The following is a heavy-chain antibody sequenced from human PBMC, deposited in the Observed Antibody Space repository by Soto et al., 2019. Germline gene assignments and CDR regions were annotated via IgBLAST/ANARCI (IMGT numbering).Heavy chain of an antibody. V-gene: IGHV4-4*07. CDR1: GDSISNYY. J-gene: IGHJ6*02. CDR3: AGDQGHYYYGMAV. CDR2: IYTGGST. Sequence: LSLTCSVSGDSISNYYWNWIRQPAGQGLEWIGRIYTGGSTNYNPSLKSRVTMSVDTSKNQFSLKLTSLTAADTAVYFCAGDQGHYYYGMAVWGQGTTVTVSS.